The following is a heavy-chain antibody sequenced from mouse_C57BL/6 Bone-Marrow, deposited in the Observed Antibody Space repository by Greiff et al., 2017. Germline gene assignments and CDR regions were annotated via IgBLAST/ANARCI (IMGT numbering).Heavy chain of an antibody. J-gene: IGHJ4*01. Sequence: QVQLQQPGAELVRPGSSVKLSCKASGYTFTSYWMHWVKQRPIQGLEWIGNIDPSDSETHYNQKFKDKATLTVDKSSSTAYMQLSSLTSEDSAVYYCAREGIYYDYYAMDYWGQGTAVT. V-gene: IGHV1-52*01. CDR2: IDPSDSET. CDR3: AREGIYYDYYAMDY. D-gene: IGHD2-1*01. CDR1: GYTFTSYW.